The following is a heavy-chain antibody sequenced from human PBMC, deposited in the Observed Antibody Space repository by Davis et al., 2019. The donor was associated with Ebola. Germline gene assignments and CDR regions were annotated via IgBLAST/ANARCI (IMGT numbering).Heavy chain of an antibody. CDR3: AVGATLGMDV. Sequence: GGSLRLSCAASGFTFSGYTMNWVRQAPGKGLEWVSVIYSGGSTYYADSVKGRFTISRDNSKNTLYLQMNSLRAEDTAVYYCAVGATLGMDVWGQGTTVTVSS. D-gene: IGHD1-26*01. CDR2: IYSGGST. V-gene: IGHV3-66*01. CDR1: GFTFSGYT. J-gene: IGHJ6*02.